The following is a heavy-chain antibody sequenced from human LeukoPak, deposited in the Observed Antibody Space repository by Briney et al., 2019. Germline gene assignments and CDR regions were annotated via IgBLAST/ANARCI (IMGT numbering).Heavy chain of an antibody. CDR2: IYYTGGT. CDR1: GGSITSSSYY. CDR3: ARDGLTIDAFDI. J-gene: IGHJ3*02. Sequence: SETLSLTCSVSGGSITSSSYYWGWIRQPPEKGLEWIGSIYYTGGTYYSPSLKSRVTISVDTSKNQFSLKLSSVTAADTAVYYCARDGLTIDAFDIWGQGTMVTVSS. V-gene: IGHV4-39*07. D-gene: IGHD1-1*01.